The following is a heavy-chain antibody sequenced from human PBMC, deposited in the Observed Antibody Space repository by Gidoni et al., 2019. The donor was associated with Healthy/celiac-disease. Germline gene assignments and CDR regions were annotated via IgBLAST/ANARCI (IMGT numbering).Heavy chain of an antibody. CDR1: GGSFSGYY. J-gene: IGHJ4*02. D-gene: IGHD1-1*01. CDR3: ARDRDWTLGY. CDR2: IKHSGST. V-gene: IGHV4-34*01. Sequence: QVQLQQWGAGLLKPSETLSLTCAVYGGSFSGYYWSWIRQPPGKGLEWIGEIKHSGSTNYNPSLNSRVTISVDTSKNQFSLKLSSVTAADTAVYYCARDRDWTLGYWGQGTLVTVSS.